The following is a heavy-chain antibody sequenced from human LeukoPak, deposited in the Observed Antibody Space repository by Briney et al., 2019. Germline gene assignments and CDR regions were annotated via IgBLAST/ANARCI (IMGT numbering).Heavy chain of an antibody. CDR2: IYYSGST. D-gene: IGHD1-26*01. Sequence: SQTLSLTCTVSGGSISSGDYYRSWIRQPPGKGLEWIGYIYYSGSTYYNPSLKSRVTISVDTSKNQFSLKLSSVTAADTAVYYCARESGIVGATFDYWGQGTLVTVSS. V-gene: IGHV4-30-4*08. CDR1: GGSISSGDYY. CDR3: ARESGIVGATFDY. J-gene: IGHJ4*02.